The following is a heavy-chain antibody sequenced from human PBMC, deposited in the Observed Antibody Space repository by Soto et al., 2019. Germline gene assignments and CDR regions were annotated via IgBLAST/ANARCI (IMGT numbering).Heavy chain of an antibody. Sequence: SEPLCLTCTVSGGSISGYYWSWIRQPPGKGLEWIGYIYYSGSTNYNPSLKSRVTISVDTSKNQFSLKLSSVTAADTAVYHCARENYYGDHDYWGQGTLVTGSS. CDR2: IYYSGST. CDR1: GGSISGYY. CDR3: ARENYYGDHDY. D-gene: IGHD3-10*01. J-gene: IGHJ4*02. V-gene: IGHV4-59*01.